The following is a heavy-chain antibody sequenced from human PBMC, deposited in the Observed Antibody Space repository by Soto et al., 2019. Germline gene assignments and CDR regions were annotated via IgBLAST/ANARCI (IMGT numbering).Heavy chain of an antibody. V-gene: IGHV3-23*01. CDR3: AKDPMASSWYYFDY. D-gene: IGHD6-13*01. J-gene: IGHJ4*02. CDR1: GFTFASYA. CDR2: ISGSGGST. Sequence: VGSLRLSCAASGFTFASYAMSWVRQAPGKGLEWVSAISGSGGSTNYADSVKGRFTISRDNSKNTLHLQMNSLRAEDTAVYYCAKDPMASSWYYFDYRGQGTQVTVSS.